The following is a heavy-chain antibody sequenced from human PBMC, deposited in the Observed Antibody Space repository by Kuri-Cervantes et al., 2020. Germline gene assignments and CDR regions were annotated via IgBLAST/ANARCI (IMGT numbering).Heavy chain of an antibody. D-gene: IGHD2-21*02. CDR3: ARSPIVVVTQYYFDY. V-gene: IGHV1-69*13. J-gene: IGHJ4*02. CDR2: IIPIFGTA. CDR1: GGTFSSYA. Sequence: SVKVSCKASGGTFSSYAISWVRRAPGQGLEWMGGIIPIFGTANYAQKFQGRVTITADESTSTAYMELSSLRSEDTAVYYCARSPIVVVTQYYFDYWGQGTLVTVSS.